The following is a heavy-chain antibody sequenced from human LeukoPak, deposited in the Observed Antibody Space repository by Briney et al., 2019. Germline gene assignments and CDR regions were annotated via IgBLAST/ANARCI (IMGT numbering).Heavy chain of an antibody. Sequence: PSQTLSLTCSVSGGSISNGGDYWSWIRQNPGRGLEWIGNIHNSGGTYYNPSLKSRVSISVDTSKNHFSLKLSSVTAADTAVYYCARDYAFDIWGQGTMVTVSS. CDR1: GGSISNGGDY. V-gene: IGHV4-31*03. J-gene: IGHJ3*02. CDR3: ARDYAFDI. CDR2: IHNSGGT.